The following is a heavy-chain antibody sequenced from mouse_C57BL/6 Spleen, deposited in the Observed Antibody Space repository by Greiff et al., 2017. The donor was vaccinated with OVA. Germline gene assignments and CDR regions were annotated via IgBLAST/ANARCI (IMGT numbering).Heavy chain of an antibody. J-gene: IGHJ2*01. CDR1: GFTFSSYG. V-gene: IGHV5-6*01. CDR3: ARQDYGSSYVNYIDY. CDR2: ISSGGSYT. Sequence: EVQLVESGGDLVKPGGSLKLSCAASGFTFSSYGMSWVRQTPDKRLEWVANISSGGSYTYYPDSVKGRFTISRDNAKNTLYLQMSSLKSEDTAMYYCARQDYGSSYVNYIDYWGQGTTLTVSS. D-gene: IGHD1-1*01.